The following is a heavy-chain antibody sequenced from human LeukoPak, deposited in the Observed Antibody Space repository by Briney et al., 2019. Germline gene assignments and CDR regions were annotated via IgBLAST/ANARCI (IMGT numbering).Heavy chain of an antibody. V-gene: IGHV3-15*01. D-gene: IGHD2-15*01. CDR2: IKSKTDGGTT. CDR3: TTAPYSGGFDY. Sequence: GGSLRLSCAASGFTFSSYWMNWVRQAPGKGLEWVGRIKSKTDGGTTDYAAPVKGRFTISRDDSKNTLYVQMNSLKTEDTAVYYCTTAPYSGGFDYWGQGTLVTVSS. J-gene: IGHJ4*02. CDR1: GFTFSSYW.